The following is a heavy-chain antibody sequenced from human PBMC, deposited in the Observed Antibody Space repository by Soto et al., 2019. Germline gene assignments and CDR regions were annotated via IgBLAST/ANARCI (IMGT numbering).Heavy chain of an antibody. CDR2: IYYSGST. CDR3: ARDVRGSYFDC. V-gene: IGHV4-30-4*01. J-gene: IGHJ4*02. CDR1: GGSISGGDYY. Sequence: QVQLQESGPGLVKPSQTLSLTCTVSGGSISGGDYYWSWIRQPPGKGLEWIGYIYYSGSTSSNPALKSRVTISVDTTKNHFSLKLSSVTAADTAVYYCARDVRGSYFDCWGQGTLVTVSS. D-gene: IGHD3-16*01.